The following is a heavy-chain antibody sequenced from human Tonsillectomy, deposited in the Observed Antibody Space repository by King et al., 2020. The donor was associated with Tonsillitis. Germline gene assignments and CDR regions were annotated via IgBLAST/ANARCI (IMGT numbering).Heavy chain of an antibody. CDR1: GVSLSNARMG. CDR2: IFSNVEK. CDR3: ARILTGYSYGYRYYYYGMDV. Sequence: TLKESGPVLVKPTETLTLTCTVSGVSLSNARMGVSWIRQPPGMALECLAHIFSNVEKSYSTSLKSRITISNDNSKSQVVLTMNNMDPVDTTTYYCARILTGYSYGYRYYYYGMDVWGQGTTVTVSS. V-gene: IGHV2-26*01. D-gene: IGHD5-18*01. J-gene: IGHJ6*02.